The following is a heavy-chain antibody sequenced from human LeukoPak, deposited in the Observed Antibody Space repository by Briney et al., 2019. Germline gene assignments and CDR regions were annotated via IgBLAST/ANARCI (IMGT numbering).Heavy chain of an antibody. J-gene: IGHJ4*02. CDR1: GFTFTNYA. CDR3: ARDKSVYYDTSGSRFDY. CDR2: ISGSGHNT. V-gene: IGHV3-23*01. Sequence: GGSLRLSCAASGFTFTNYAITWIRQAPGKGLEWVSTISGSGHNTYYADSVQGRFTISRDNSKNTLFLQMNSLRAEDTAVYYCARDKSVYYDTSGSRFDYWGQGTLVTVSS. D-gene: IGHD3-22*01.